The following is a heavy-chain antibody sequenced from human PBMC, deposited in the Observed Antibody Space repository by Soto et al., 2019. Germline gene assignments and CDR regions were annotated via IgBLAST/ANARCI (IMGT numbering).Heavy chain of an antibody. Sequence: ASVKVSCKASGYTFTSYAMHWVRQAPGQRLEWMGWINAGNGNTKYSQKFQGRVTITRDTSASTAYMELSSLRSEDTAVYYCDREAGSLAWLRRYYYGLDVWGQGTTVTVSS. V-gene: IGHV1-3*01. CDR2: INAGNGNT. D-gene: IGHD3-3*01. J-gene: IGHJ6*02. CDR1: GYTFTSYA. CDR3: DREAGSLAWLRRYYYGLDV.